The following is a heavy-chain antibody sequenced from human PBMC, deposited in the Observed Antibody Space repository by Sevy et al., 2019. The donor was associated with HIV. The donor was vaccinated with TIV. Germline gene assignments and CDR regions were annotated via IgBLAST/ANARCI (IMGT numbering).Heavy chain of an antibody. Sequence: GGSLRLSCAASGFTFSDYWMHWVRQGPDKGLAWVSRIYIDGRTTNYADSVKGRFTISRENAKNTRYLQMNSLRAEDTAVYYCTRVRPSPGGIDYYYGMDVWGQGTAVTVSS. CDR3: TRVRPSPGGIDYYYGMDV. D-gene: IGHD3-16*01. CDR2: IYIDGRTT. CDR1: GFTFSDYW. V-gene: IGHV3-74*01. J-gene: IGHJ6*02.